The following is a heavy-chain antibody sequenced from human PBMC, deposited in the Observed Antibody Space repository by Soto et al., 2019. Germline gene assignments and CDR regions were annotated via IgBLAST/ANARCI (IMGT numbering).Heavy chain of an antibody. D-gene: IGHD5-18*01. CDR3: ARSGYSYGPNPLLY. Sequence: QVQLQESGPGLVKPSQTLSLTCTVSGGSISSGGYYWSWIRQHPGKGLEWIGYIYYSGSTHYNPSHKSRVTISVDTSKTQFSLKLSSVTAADTAVYYCARSGYSYGPNPLLYWGQGTLVTVSS. V-gene: IGHV4-31*03. CDR1: GGSISSGGYY. J-gene: IGHJ4*02. CDR2: IYYSGST.